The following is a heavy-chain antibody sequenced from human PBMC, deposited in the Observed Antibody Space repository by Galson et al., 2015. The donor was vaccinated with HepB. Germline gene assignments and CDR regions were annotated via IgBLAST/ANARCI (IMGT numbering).Heavy chain of an antibody. CDR1: GFSLSTSGMC. CDR2: IDWDDDK. D-gene: IGHD6-13*01. J-gene: IGHJ3*02. V-gene: IGHV2-70*11. Sequence: PALVKPTQTLTLTRTFSGFSLSTSGMCVSWIRQPPGKALEWLARIDWDDDKYYSTSLKTRLTISKDTSKNQVVLTMTNMDPVDTATYYCARRMVIAAAGTGAFDIWGQGTMVTVSS. CDR3: ARRMVIAAAGTGAFDI.